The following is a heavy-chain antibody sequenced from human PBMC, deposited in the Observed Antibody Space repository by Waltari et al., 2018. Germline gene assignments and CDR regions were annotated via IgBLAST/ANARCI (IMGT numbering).Heavy chain of an antibody. CDR1: GYTFSNYG. CDR3: ARLYDSSAYYNTYLDP. D-gene: IGHD3-22*01. CDR2: IRGDSGAT. Sequence: QVQLVQSGAEVRKPGASVKVSCKASGYTFSNYGIAWVRQAPGQGIEWMGWIRGDSGATKYAREFGGRLTGTTNTSTNTAHMELRSLRSDDTAVYYCARLYDSSAYYNTYLDPWGQGALVTVSS. J-gene: IGHJ5*02. V-gene: IGHV1-18*01.